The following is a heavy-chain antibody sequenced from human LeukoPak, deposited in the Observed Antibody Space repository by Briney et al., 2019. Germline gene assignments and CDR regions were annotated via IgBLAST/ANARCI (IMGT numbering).Heavy chain of an antibody. J-gene: IGHJ5*02. CDR2: INNSGST. Sequence: SETLSLTCTVSGGSISTFYWTWIRQPAGKGLEWIGRINNSGSTNYNPSLRSRVSMSVDSSKNQFSVTLSSVTAADTAVYFCAREGGDPRWLDPWGQGTLATVSS. D-gene: IGHD6-25*01. CDR1: GGSISTFY. V-gene: IGHV4-4*07. CDR3: AREGGDPRWLDP.